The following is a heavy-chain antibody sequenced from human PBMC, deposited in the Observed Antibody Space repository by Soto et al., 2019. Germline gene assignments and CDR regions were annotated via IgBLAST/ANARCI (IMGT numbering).Heavy chain of an antibody. V-gene: IGHV3-30-3*01. CDR3: ARESAYYDILTGYLVIHYYYGMDV. D-gene: IGHD3-9*01. CDR2: ISYDGSNK. J-gene: IGHJ6*02. CDR1: GFTFSSYA. Sequence: GGSLRLSCAASGFTFSSYAMHWVRQAPGKGLEWVAVISYDGSNKYYVDSVKGRFTISRDNSKNTLFLQMNSLRVEDTAVYYCARESAYYDILTGYLVIHYYYGMDVWGQGTTVTVSS.